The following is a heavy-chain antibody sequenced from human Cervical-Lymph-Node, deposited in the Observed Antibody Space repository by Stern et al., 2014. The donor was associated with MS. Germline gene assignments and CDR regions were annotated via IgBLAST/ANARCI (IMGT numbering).Heavy chain of an antibody. J-gene: IGHJ4*02. Sequence: EVQLVQSGAEVKKPGESLKISCKGSGYTFTNYWIGWVRQMPGKGLESMGIIYPGDSETRHTPSFQGQVTISADKSINTAYLQWSSLKASDTAMYYCARSMGHYFDYWGQGTLVTVSS. V-gene: IGHV5-51*01. CDR1: GYTFTNYW. CDR2: IYPGDSET. CDR3: ARSMGHYFDY. D-gene: IGHD2-8*01.